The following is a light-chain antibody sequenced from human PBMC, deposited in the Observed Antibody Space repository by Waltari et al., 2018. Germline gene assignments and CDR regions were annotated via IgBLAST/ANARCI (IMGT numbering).Light chain of an antibody. CDR3: CSFSGDKSHVI. J-gene: IGLJ2*01. CDR1: SSDVGGYNL. CDR2: DVT. Sequence: QSALTQPASVSGSPGQSITISCTGTSSDVGGYNLFSWYQQQPGKGPQLILYDVTERPSGVSVRFSGSKAGNTASLTISGLQADDEGDYYCCSFSGDKSHVIFGGGTKVTVL. V-gene: IGLV2-23*02.